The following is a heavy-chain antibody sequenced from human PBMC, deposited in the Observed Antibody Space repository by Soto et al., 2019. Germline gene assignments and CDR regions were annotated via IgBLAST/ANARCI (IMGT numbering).Heavy chain of an antibody. J-gene: IGHJ6*02. CDR3: ARDMSGGTYNYYYGMDV. D-gene: IGHD1-26*01. CDR1: GFTFSSYA. Sequence: EVQLLESGGGLGQPGGSLRLSCAASGFTFSSYAMTWVRQAPGRGLDWVSAISGSGSPTYYADSVKGRFTISRDNSKKTLYLQMNSLRADDTAVYYCARDMSGGTYNYYYGMDVWGQGTTVTVSS. CDR2: ISGSGSPT. V-gene: IGHV3-23*01.